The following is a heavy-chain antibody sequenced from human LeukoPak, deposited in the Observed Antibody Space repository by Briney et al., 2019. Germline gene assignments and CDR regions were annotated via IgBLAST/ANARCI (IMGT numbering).Heavy chain of an antibody. V-gene: IGHV4-39*07. CDR3: ARLIDTAMAHDAFDI. CDR1: GGSISSYY. Sequence: SETLSLTCTVSGGSISSYYCGWIRQPPGKGLEWIGSIYYSGSTYYNPSLKSRVTISVDTSKNQFSLKLSSVTAADTAVYYCARLIDTAMAHDAFDIWGQGTMVTVSS. CDR2: IYYSGST. D-gene: IGHD5-18*01. J-gene: IGHJ3*02.